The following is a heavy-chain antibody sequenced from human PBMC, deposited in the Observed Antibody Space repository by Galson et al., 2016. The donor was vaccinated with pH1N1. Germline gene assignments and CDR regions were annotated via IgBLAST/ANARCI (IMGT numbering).Heavy chain of an antibody. CDR3: ASPSRPPREIHLWSPNDAFDI. Sequence: SVKVSCKAFGGTFSSYAITWVRQAPGQGLEWMGGVIPVFGTTNYAPKFQGRVTITADESTSTAYMELSSLRSEDTAVYYCASPSRPPREIHLWSPNDAFDIWGQGTMVTVSS. J-gene: IGHJ3*02. V-gene: IGHV1-69*13. D-gene: IGHD5-18*01. CDR2: VIPVFGTT. CDR1: GGTFSSYA.